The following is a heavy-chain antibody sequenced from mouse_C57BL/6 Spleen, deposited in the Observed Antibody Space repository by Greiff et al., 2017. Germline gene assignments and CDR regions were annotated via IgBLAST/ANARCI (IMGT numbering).Heavy chain of an antibody. V-gene: IGHV5-17*01. D-gene: IGHD1-1*01. CDR3: ARRYYYGSSDVKGNYAMDY. J-gene: IGHJ4*01. Sequence: EVKLVESGGGLVKPGGSLKLSCAASGFTFSDYGMHWVRQAPEKGLEWVAYISSGSSTIYYADTVKGRFTISRDNAKNTLFLQMTSLRSEDTAMYYGARRYYYGSSDVKGNYAMDYWGQGTSVTVSS. CDR2: ISSGSSTI. CDR1: GFTFSDYG.